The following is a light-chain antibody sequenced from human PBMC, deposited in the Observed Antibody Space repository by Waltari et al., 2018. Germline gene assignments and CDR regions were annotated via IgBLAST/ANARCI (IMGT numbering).Light chain of an antibody. J-gene: IGKJ4*01. CDR3: MQPIRLPFT. CDR2: EVS. Sequence: VVMTQTPLSLSVTPGQPASMSCKSSQSLLNSDGKTDLYWYLQRPGQSPQLLIYEVSTRISGVPDRFSGSGSGTDFILKISRVEAEDVGVYYCMQPIRLPFTFGGGTKVEIK. CDR1: QSLLNSDGKTD. V-gene: IGKV2-29*02.